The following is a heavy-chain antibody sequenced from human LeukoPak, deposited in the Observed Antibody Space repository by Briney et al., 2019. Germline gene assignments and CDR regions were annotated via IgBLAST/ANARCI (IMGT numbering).Heavy chain of an antibody. D-gene: IGHD2-2*01. CDR1: GFTFSSYW. J-gene: IGHJ6*03. V-gene: IGHV3-7*01. Sequence: GGSLRLSCAASGFTFSSYWMSWVRQAPGKGLEWVAHIKQDGSEKYYVDSVKGRFTISRDNAKNSLYLQMNSLRAEDTAVYYCARVLGSTSYHMDVWGKGTTVTVSS. CDR3: ARVLGSTSYHMDV. CDR2: IKQDGSEK.